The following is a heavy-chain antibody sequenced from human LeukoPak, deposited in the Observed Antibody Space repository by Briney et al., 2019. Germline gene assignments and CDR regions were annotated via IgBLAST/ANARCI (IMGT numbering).Heavy chain of an antibody. CDR3: ARVSPDYGDYVYYFDY. CDR2: IYTSGNT. D-gene: IGHD4-17*01. Sequence: SETLSLTCTVSGGSISSYYWSWVRQPAGKGLEWIGRIYTSGNTNYNPSLKGRVTMSVDTSKNQFSLNLSSVTAADTAVYYCARVSPDYGDYVYYFDYWGQGTLVTVSS. J-gene: IGHJ4*02. V-gene: IGHV4-4*07. CDR1: GGSISSYY.